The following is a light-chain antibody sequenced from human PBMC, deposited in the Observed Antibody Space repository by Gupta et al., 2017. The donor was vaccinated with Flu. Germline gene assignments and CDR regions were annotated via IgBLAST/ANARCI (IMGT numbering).Light chain of an antibody. J-gene: IGKJ4*01. CDR3: QQHSRYPPKLT. CDR1: QGISSY. V-gene: IGKV1-9*01. CDR2: AAS. Sequence: DIHSTQSPSLLSASLGGSVTITCRARQGISSYLAWYQQKPGKGPKLLIYAASTWQSGVPSRFSGSGSGTEFTLTISSLQPEDFAAYYCQQHSRYPPKLTFGGGTKVEIK.